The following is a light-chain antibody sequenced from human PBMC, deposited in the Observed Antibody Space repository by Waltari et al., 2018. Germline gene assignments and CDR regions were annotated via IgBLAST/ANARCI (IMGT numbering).Light chain of an antibody. J-gene: IGLJ1*01. V-gene: IGLV3-1*01. CDR1: KLSNKY. CDR3: QAWDSSEIV. CDR2: QYS. Sequence: SYDLTQPPSVPVSPGQTASITCSGDKLSNKYVCWYQQKPGQSPVLGINQYSKQPSGIPERFSGSNCGNTATLTISGTQAMDEADYYCQAWDSSEIVFGTGTKVTVL.